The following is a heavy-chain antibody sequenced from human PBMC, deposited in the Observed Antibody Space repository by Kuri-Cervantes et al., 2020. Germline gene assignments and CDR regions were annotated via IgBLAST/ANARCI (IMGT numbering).Heavy chain of an antibody. CDR2: ISWNSGSI. V-gene: IGHV3-9*01. CDR3: ARMGMGSVMVRGVRSHYYFDY. J-gene: IGHJ4*02. CDR1: GFTFDDYA. D-gene: IGHD3-10*01. Sequence: GGSLRLSCAASGFTFDDYAMHWVRQAPGEGLEWVSGISWNSGSIGYADSVKGRFTISRDNSKNTLYLQMNSLRAEDTAVYYCARMGMGSVMVRGVRSHYYFDYWGQGTLVTVSS.